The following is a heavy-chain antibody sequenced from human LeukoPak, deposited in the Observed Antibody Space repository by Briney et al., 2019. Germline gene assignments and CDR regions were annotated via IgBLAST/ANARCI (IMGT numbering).Heavy chain of an antibody. J-gene: IGHJ4*02. CDR2: IYSGGST. Sequence: GRSLRLSCAASGFTVSSNYMSWVRQAPGKGLEWVSVIYSGGSTYYADSVKGRFTISRDNSKNTLYLQMNSLRAEDTAVYYCARESSGWYDLDYWGQGTLVTVSS. V-gene: IGHV3-53*01. CDR3: ARESSGWYDLDY. D-gene: IGHD6-19*01. CDR1: GFTVSSNY.